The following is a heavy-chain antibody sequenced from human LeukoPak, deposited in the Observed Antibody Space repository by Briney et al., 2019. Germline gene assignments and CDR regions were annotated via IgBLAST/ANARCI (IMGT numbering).Heavy chain of an antibody. CDR1: GGSVSSFY. Sequence: SETLSLTCTVSGGSVSSFYWSWLRQPPGKELEWIGNVCNSGTTNYNPSLKRRVTISVDTSKNLLSLQLRSVTAADTAVYYCARHRFASVVILDHWGQGALVTVSS. CDR3: ARHRFASVVILDH. D-gene: IGHD3-22*01. J-gene: IGHJ4*02. V-gene: IGHV4-59*08. CDR2: VCNSGTT.